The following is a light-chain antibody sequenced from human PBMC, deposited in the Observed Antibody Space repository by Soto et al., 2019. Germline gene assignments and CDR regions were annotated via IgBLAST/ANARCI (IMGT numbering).Light chain of an antibody. J-gene: IGKJ2*01. CDR3: QQRSNWPPGYT. V-gene: IGKV3-11*01. CDR2: DAS. Sequence: DIVLTQSPATLSLSPGAGATLSCRASQSVIRYLAWYQQKPGQPPRLLIYDASSRAIGTPARFIGSGSGTDFTLTISSLEPEDFAVYYCQQRSNWPPGYTFGQGTKLEIK. CDR1: QSVIRY.